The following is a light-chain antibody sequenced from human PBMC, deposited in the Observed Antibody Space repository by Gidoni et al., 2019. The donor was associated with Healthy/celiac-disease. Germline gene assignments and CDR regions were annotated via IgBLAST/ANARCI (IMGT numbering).Light chain of an antibody. CDR2: RNN. V-gene: IGLV1-47*01. CDR1: SSNIGSNY. J-gene: IGLJ3*02. CDR3: AAWDDSLSGPV. Sequence: QSVLTQSPSASGIPGQGVTISCSGSSSNIGSNYVYWYQQLPGTAPKLLIYRNNQRPSGVPARFSGAKSGTSASLAISGLRSEDEADYYCAAWDDSLSGPVFGGGTKLTVL.